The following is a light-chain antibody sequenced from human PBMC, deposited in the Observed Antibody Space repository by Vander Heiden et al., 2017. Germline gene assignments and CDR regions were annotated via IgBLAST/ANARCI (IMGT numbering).Light chain of an antibody. V-gene: IGLV1-44*01. J-gene: IGLJ1*01. Sequence: QSVLTQPPSASGTPGQRVTISCSGSSSNIGSNTVNWYQQLPGTATNLLIYTNNQRPSGGPDRFSGSKSGTAAALAISGLQSEDEADDYCADWDDSLNVHYVFGTGTKVTVL. CDR1: SSNIGSNT. CDR3: ADWDDSLNVHYV. CDR2: TNN.